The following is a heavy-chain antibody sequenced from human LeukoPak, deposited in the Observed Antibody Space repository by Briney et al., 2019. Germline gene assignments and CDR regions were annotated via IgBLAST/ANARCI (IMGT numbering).Heavy chain of an antibody. J-gene: IGHJ2*01. Sequence: EPGGSLRLSCAASGFTFNTYAMSWVRQAPGKGLEWVSVIGGNVQNTFYADSVKGRFTISRDNSRNTLYMQMNSLRVEDTAVYYCARLFLNHGYPDFWGRGTLVTVSS. V-gene: IGHV3-23*01. CDR2: IGGNVQNT. CDR3: ARLFLNHGYPDF. CDR1: GFTFNTYA. D-gene: IGHD1-14*01.